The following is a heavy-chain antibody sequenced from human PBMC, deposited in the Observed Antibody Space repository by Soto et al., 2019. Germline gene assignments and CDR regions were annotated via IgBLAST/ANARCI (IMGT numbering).Heavy chain of an antibody. CDR3: ARALGVVVPAAISYGMDV. J-gene: IGHJ6*02. V-gene: IGHV1-69*01. CDR1: GGTFSSYA. D-gene: IGHD2-2*02. CDR2: IIPIFGTA. Sequence: QVQLVQSGAEVKKPGSSVKVSCKASGGTFSSYAISWVRQAPGQGLEWMGGIIPIFGTANYAQKFQGRVTITADESTSTAYMELSSLRSEDTAVYYCARALGVVVPAAISYGMDVCGQGTTVTVSS.